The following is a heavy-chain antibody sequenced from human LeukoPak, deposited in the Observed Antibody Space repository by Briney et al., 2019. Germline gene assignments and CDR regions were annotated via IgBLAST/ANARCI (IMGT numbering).Heavy chain of an antibody. CDR2: INHSGSN. CDR3: ARGRRFDP. D-gene: IGHD1-14*01. V-gene: IGHV4-34*01. Sequence: GTLRLSCGVSGFTFSVYYMSWIPQPPGKGLVWIGEINHSGSNNYNPSMKSRVTISVNTSKNQFSLKLSSVTAADTAVYYCARGRRFDPWGQGTLVTVSS. J-gene: IGHJ5*02. CDR1: GFTFSVYY.